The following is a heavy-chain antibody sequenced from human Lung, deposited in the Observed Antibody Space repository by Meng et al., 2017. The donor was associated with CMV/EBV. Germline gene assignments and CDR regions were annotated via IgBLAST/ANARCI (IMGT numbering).Heavy chain of an antibody. CDR3: AKDGACITVFVVGLFVFDV. V-gene: IGHV1-18*01. D-gene: IGHD3-3*01. Sequence: ASXXVSXKASGYTFSSYDITWVRQAPGQGLEWMGWISDYNGNKKYAEKFQDKVTKHTDTSTSTAHMELRSLTSDDTAMYYCAKDGACITVFVVGLFVFDVXGQGXTVTVSS. J-gene: IGHJ6*02. CDR1: GYTFSSYD. CDR2: ISDYNGNK.